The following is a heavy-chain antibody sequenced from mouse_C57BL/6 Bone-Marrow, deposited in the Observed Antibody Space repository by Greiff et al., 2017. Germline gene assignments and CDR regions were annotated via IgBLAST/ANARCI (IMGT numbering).Heavy chain of an antibody. D-gene: IGHD1-1*01. V-gene: IGHV14-4*01. CDR1: GFNIKDDY. CDR3: TTITTVVAYYFDY. Sequence: EVQGVESGAELVRPGASVKLSCTASGFNIKDDYMHWVKQRPEQGLEWIGWIDPENGDTEYASKFQGKATITADTSSTTAYLQLSSLTSEDTAFYYCTTITTVVAYYFDYWGQGTTLTVSS. CDR2: IDPENGDT. J-gene: IGHJ2*01.